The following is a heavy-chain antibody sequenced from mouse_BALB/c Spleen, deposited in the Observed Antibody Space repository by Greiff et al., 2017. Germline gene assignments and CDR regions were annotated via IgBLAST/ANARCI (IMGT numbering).Heavy chain of an antibody. J-gene: IGHJ2*01. V-gene: IGHV1-54*01. Sequence: QVQLQQSGAELVRPGTSVKVSCKASGYAFTNYLIEWVKQRPGQGLEWIGVINPGSGGTNYNEKFKGKATLTADKSSSTAYMQLSSLTSDDSAVYFCARGDDGYYFDYWGQGTTLTVSS. D-gene: IGHD2-3*01. CDR1: GYAFTNYL. CDR2: INPGSGGT. CDR3: ARGDDGYYFDY.